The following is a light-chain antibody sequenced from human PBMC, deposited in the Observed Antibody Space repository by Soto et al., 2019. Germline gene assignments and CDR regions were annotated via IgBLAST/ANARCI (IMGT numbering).Light chain of an antibody. J-gene: IGKJ1*01. CDR3: QQRSNWLWT. V-gene: IGKV3-11*01. CDR1: QRVSSY. Sequence: EIVLTHSPATLSLSPGERATLSCRASQRVSSYLAWYQQKPGQALRLLIYDASNRATGIPAGFSGSGSGTDFTLTISSLEPEDFAVYYCQQRSNWLWTFGQGTKVEIK. CDR2: DAS.